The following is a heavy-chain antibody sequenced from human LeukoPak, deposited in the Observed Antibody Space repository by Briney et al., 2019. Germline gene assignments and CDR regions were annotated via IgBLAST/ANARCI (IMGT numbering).Heavy chain of an antibody. J-gene: IGHJ5*02. Sequence: SETLSLTCGVSGGSMSSSSYCWGWIRQPPGKGLEWIGSIYYSGSTYYNPSLKSRVTISVDTSKNQFSLKLSSVTAADTAVYYCARDRTGNNWFDPWGQGTLVTVSS. CDR3: ARDRTGNNWFDP. CDR2: IYYSGST. CDR1: GGSMSSSSYC. V-gene: IGHV4-39*07. D-gene: IGHD1-1*01.